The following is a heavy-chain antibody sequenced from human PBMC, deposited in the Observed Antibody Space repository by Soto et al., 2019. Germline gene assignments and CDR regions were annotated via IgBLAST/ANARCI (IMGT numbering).Heavy chain of an antibody. V-gene: IGHV4-59*01. Sequence: SETLSLTCTVSGGSISSYYWSWIRQPPGKGLEWIGYIYYSGSTNYNPSLKSRVTISVDTSKNQFSLKLSSVTAADTAVYYCARDRREVVAAPQYYYGMDVWGQGTTVTVSS. CDR1: GGSISSYY. D-gene: IGHD2-15*01. CDR3: ARDRREVVAAPQYYYGMDV. J-gene: IGHJ6*02. CDR2: IYYSGST.